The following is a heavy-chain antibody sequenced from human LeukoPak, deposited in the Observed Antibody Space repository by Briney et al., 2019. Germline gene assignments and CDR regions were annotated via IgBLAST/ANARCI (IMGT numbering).Heavy chain of an antibody. CDR3: ARGHSSLRLYYFDY. J-gene: IGHJ4*02. V-gene: IGHV1-2*02. CDR1: GYTFTGNF. Sequence: ASVKVSCKASGYTFTGNFIHWVRQAPGQGLEWVGWINPNGGGTNYAQKFQGRVTMTRDTSISTAYMDLSSLPSEDTAIYYCARGHSSLRLYYFDYWGQGTLVTVSS. CDR2: INPNGGGT. D-gene: IGHD6-6*01.